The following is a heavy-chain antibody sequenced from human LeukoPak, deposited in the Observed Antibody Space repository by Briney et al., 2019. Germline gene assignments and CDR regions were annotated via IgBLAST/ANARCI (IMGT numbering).Heavy chain of an antibody. V-gene: IGHV3-23*01. Sequence: GSLRLPCAAPGFHLSNSSIAWVRQAPGKGLEWVSSITGGGGGAYYIDSVKGRFTISRDNSKNTLYLDMNSLRVEDTAVYFCAKGQSRFDFWGQGTLVAVSS. CDR1: GFHLSNSS. J-gene: IGHJ4*02. CDR3: AKGQSRFDF. CDR2: ITGGGGGA.